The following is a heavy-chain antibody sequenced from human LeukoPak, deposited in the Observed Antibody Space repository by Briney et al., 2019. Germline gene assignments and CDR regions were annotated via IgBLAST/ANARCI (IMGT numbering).Heavy chain of an antibody. V-gene: IGHV3-48*04. CDR1: GFTFSRYS. CDR3: ARGGGSFGGGWGF. CDR2: ISRSSSTI. Sequence: GGSLRLSCAASGFTFSRYSMNWVRQAPGKGLEWVSYISRSSSTIHYADSVKGRFTISRDNAKSSLFLQMNSLRAEDTAVYYCARGGGSFGGGWGFWGQGTLVTVSS. J-gene: IGHJ4*02. D-gene: IGHD2-15*01.